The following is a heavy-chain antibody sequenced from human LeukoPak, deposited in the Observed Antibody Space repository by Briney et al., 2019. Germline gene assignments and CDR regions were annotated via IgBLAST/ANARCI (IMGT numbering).Heavy chain of an antibody. CDR1: GGTFSSYA. CDR2: IIPIFGTA. CDR3: ARGLGRRYCSSTSCWGRRYFDY. D-gene: IGHD2-2*01. V-gene: IGHV1-69*01. J-gene: IGHJ4*02. Sequence: ASVTVSCKASGGTFSSYAISWVRQAPGQGLEWMGGIIPIFGTANYAQKFQGRVTITADESTSTAYMELSSLRSGDTAVYYCARGLGRRYCSSTSCWGRRYFDYWGQGTLVTVSS.